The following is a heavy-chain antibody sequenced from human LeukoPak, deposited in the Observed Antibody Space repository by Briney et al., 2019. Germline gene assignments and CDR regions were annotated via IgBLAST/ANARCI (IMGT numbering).Heavy chain of an antibody. Sequence: GASVKVSCKASGGTFSNYAISWVRQAPRQGLEWMGWISAYNGNTNYAQKLQGRVTMTTDTSTSTAYMELRSLRSDDTAVYYCARSALLWFGELDSFDYWGQGTLVTVSS. CDR3: ARSALLWFGELDSFDY. CDR2: ISAYNGNT. J-gene: IGHJ4*02. V-gene: IGHV1-18*01. D-gene: IGHD3-10*01. CDR1: GGTFSNYA.